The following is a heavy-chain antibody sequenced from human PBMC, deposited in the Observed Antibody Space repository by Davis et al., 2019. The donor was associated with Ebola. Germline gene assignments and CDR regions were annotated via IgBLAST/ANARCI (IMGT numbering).Heavy chain of an antibody. J-gene: IGHJ4*02. D-gene: IGHD6-13*01. CDR2: IIPIFGTA. CDR1: GGTFSSYA. Sequence: SVKVSCKASGGTFSSYAISWVRQAPGQGLEWMGGIIPIFGTANYAQKFQGRVTITADESTSTAYMELSSLRSEDTAVYYCARCPGNGYSSSWYFDYWGQGTLVTVSS. CDR3: ARCPGNGYSSSWYFDY. V-gene: IGHV1-69*13.